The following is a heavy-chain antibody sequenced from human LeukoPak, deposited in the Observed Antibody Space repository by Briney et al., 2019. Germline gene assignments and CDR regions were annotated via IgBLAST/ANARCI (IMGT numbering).Heavy chain of an antibody. D-gene: IGHD6-19*01. CDR3: VRVGHTSGWDFDY. J-gene: IGHJ4*02. CDR2: INPNSGGT. Sequence: ASVKVSCKASGYTCTGHYIHWVRQAPGQGLEWMGFINPNSGGTNYAQKFQGRVTMTRDTSVSTAYMELSRLTSDDTAVYYCVRVGHTSGWDFDYWGQGTLVTVS. V-gene: IGHV1-2*02. CDR1: GYTCTGHY.